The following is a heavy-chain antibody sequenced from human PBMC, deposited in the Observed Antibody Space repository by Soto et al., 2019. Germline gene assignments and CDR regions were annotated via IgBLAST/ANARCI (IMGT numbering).Heavy chain of an antibody. Sequence: PSETLSLTCAVYGGSFSGYYWSWIRQPPGKGLEWIGEINHSGSTNYNPSLKSRVTISVDTSKNQFSLKLSSVTAADTAVYYCARGGSYDYIWGSYRFYYFDYWGQGTLVTVSS. J-gene: IGHJ4*02. V-gene: IGHV4-34*01. CDR3: ARGGSYDYIWGSYRFYYFDY. CDR2: INHSGST. CDR1: GGSFSGYY. D-gene: IGHD3-16*02.